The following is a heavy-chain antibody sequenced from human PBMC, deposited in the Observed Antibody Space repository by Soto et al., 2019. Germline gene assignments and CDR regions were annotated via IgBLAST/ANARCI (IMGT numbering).Heavy chain of an antibody. J-gene: IGHJ4*02. V-gene: IGHV1-69*13. CDR2: IIPIFGTA. CDR3: ARSVYYYDSSGPLSN. D-gene: IGHD3-22*01. Sequence: GASVKVSCKASGGTFSSYAISWVRQAPGQGLEWMGGIIPIFGTANYAQKFQGRVTITADESTSTAYMELSSLRSEDTAVYYCARSVYYYDSSGPLSNWGQGTLVTVS. CDR1: GGTFSSYA.